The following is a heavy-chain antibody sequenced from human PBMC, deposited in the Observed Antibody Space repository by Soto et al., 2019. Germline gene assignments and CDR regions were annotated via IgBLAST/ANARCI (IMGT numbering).Heavy chain of an antibody. Sequence: GGSLRLSCAASGFTFSSYWMHWVRQAPGKGLVWVSRINSDGSSTSYADSVKGRFTISRDNAKNTLYLQMNSLRAEDTAVYYCARGETLYYDSSGSNSYFEYWGQGTLVTVSS. CDR1: GFTFSSYW. CDR2: INSDGSST. D-gene: IGHD3-22*01. V-gene: IGHV3-74*01. CDR3: ARGETLYYDSSGSNSYFEY. J-gene: IGHJ4*02.